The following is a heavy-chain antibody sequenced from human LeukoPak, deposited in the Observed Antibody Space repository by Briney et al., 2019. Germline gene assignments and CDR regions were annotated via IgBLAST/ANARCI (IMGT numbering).Heavy chain of an antibody. D-gene: IGHD2-2*01. V-gene: IGHV1-18*01. CDR1: GYTFTSYG. Sequence: GASVKVSCKASGYTFTSYGISWVRQAPGQGLEWMGWISAYNGNTNYAQKLQGRVTMTTDTSTSTAYMELRSLRSDDTAVYYCARDHIVVVPAALPYSSFDYWGQGTLVTVSS. CDR2: ISAYNGNT. J-gene: IGHJ4*02. CDR3: ARDHIVVVPAALPYSSFDY.